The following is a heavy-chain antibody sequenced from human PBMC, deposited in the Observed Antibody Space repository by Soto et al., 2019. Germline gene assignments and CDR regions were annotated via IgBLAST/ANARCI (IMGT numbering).Heavy chain of an antibody. V-gene: IGHV3-48*02. D-gene: IGHD3-16*01. J-gene: IGHJ2*01. Sequence: EVQLVESGGGFVQPGGSLRLSCAASGFTFTSYTMNWVRQAPGKGLEWISSISSTGTIYQADSVRGRFTISRDNAKNSLFLKRNSLGDEDTAIYSWGRGGGGGGRGTLVTVSS. CDR2: ISSTGTI. CDR3: GRGGGG. CDR1: GFTFTSYT.